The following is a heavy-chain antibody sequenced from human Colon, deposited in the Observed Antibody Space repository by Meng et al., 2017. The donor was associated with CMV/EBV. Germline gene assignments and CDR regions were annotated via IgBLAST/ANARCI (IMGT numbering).Heavy chain of an antibody. J-gene: IGHJ4*02. CDR1: GFTFSSYG. Sequence: GGSLRLSCAASGFTFSSYGMHWVRQAPGKGLEWVAFIRYDGSNKYYADSVKGRFTISRDNSKNTLYLQMNTLRAEDTAVYYCAKSFSITVFGVLTYYFDYWGQGTLVTVSS. CDR3: AKSFSITVFGVLTYYFDY. V-gene: IGHV3-30*02. D-gene: IGHD3-3*01. CDR2: IRYDGSNK.